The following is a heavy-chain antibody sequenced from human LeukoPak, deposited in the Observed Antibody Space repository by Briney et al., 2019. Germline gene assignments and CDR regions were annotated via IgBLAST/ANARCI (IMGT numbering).Heavy chain of an antibody. V-gene: IGHV3-21*01. D-gene: IGHD2-2*02. Sequence: GGSLRLSCAASGFTFSSYSMNWVRQAPGKGLEWVSSISSGSSYIYYADSVKGRFTISRDNAKNSLYLQMNSLRAEDTAVYYCAREGRRSIVVVPAAIGHDAFDIWGQGTMVTVSS. J-gene: IGHJ3*02. CDR2: ISSGSSYI. CDR1: GFTFSSYS. CDR3: AREGRRSIVVVPAAIGHDAFDI.